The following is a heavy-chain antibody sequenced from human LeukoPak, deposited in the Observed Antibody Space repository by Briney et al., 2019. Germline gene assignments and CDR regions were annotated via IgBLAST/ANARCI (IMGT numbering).Heavy chain of an antibody. J-gene: IGHJ4*02. CDR3: ARQSLGASGLDH. D-gene: IGHD1-26*01. Sequence: PGGSLRLSCAASGFTFSNYWMIWVRQAPNKGLDWVAVAPHDGTSPSHAASVNGRFTISRDNSKDTVFLQMDSLRVDDTAIYYRARQSLGASGLDHWGQGVLVTVSS. CDR1: GFTFSNYW. V-gene: IGHV3-30*03. CDR2: APHDGTSP.